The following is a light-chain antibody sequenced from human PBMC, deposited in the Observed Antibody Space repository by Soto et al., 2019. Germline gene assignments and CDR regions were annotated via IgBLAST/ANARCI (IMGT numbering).Light chain of an antibody. CDR1: QSVSSNY. CDR3: KQYGSSPLT. V-gene: IGKV3-20*01. Sequence: EIVLTQSPGTLSLSPGERATLSCRASQSVSSNYLAWYQQKPGQATKVLIYRASIRATGIPDRFTGSGSGTDFTLTISRLEPEDFAVYYCKQYGSSPLTFGGGTKVDIK. CDR2: RAS. J-gene: IGKJ4*01.